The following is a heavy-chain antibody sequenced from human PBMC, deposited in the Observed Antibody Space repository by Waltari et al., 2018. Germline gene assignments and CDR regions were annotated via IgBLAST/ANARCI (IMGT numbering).Heavy chain of an antibody. Sequence: QVQMVGSGGGVVQPGGSLRLSCAASGFQLSRDGMHWVRQAPGMRLDRVAVLSYEGNQHYYAYSVKGRFTISRDFSTNTLYSQMISLRREDPAVYYCPKEQGGHSEIDYWRQGPLVTVSS. V-gene: IGHV3-30*18. CDR3: PKEQGGHSEIDY. D-gene: IGHD2-21*02. J-gene: IGHJ4*02. CDR2: LSYEGNQH. CDR1: GFQLSRDG.